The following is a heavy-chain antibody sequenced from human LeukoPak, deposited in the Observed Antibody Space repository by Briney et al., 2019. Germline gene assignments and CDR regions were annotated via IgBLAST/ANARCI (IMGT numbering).Heavy chain of an antibody. V-gene: IGHV3-21*01. CDR2: ISSSSSYI. J-gene: IGHJ4*02. CDR1: GFTFSSYS. CDR3: ARAGDRYYYDSSGYYPDY. Sequence: GGSLRLSCAASGFTFSSYSMNWVRQAPGKGLEWVSSISSSSSYIYYADSVKGRFTISRDNAKNSLYLQMNSLGAEDTAVYYCARAGDRYYYDSSGYYPDYWGQGTLVTVSS. D-gene: IGHD3-22*01.